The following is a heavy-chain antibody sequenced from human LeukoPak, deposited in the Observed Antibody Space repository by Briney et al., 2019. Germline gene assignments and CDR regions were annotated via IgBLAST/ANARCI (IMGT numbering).Heavy chain of an antibody. CDR3: ARDFGDSSEYFQH. Sequence: GRSLRLSCAASGFTLSHYGMHWVRQAPGKGLEWVAVIWYDGSNKYYADSVKGRFTISRDNSKNTLYLQMNSLRAEDTAVYYCARDFGDSSEYFQHWGQGTLVTVSS. CDR2: IWYDGSNK. V-gene: IGHV3-33*01. J-gene: IGHJ1*01. CDR1: GFTLSHYG. D-gene: IGHD6-13*01.